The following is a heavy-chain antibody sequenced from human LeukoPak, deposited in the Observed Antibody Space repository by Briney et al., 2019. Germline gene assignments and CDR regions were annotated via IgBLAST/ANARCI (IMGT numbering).Heavy chain of an antibody. D-gene: IGHD3-10*01. J-gene: IGHJ4*02. CDR3: ARGLEVDYYGSGSYWVY. V-gene: IGHV3-30-3*01. CDR2: ISYDGSNK. Sequence: GGSLRLSCTASGFTFGDYAMSWVRQAPGKGLEWVAVISYDGSNKYYADSVKGRFTISRDNSMNTLYLQMNSLRAEDTAVYYCARGLEVDYYGSGSYWVYWGQGTLVTVSS. CDR1: GFTFGDYA.